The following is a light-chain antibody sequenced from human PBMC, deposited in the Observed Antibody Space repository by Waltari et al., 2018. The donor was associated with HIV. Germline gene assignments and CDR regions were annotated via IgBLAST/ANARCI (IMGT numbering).Light chain of an antibody. J-gene: IGKJ4*01. CDR3: QQYLGLPLT. CDR1: QGINSD. CDR2: AAS. Sequence: AIRMTQSPSSFSASTGDRVTITCRASQGINSDLAWYQQKPGKAPELLIYAASTLQSGVPDRFSGSGSGTDFTLTIRSLQAEDVAIYYCQQYLGLPLTFGGGTRVEI. V-gene: IGKV1-8*01.